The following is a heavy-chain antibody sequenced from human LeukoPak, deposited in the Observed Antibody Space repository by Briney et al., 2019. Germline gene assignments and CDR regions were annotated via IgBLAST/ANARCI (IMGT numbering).Heavy chain of an antibody. CDR3: ASSGSYWILFDY. J-gene: IGHJ4*02. CDR2: IKQDGSEK. Sequence: GGSLRLSCAASGFTFSSYWMSWVRQAPGKGLEWVANIKQDGSEKYYVDSVKGRFTVSRDNAKNSLYLQMNSLRAEDTAVYYCASSGSYWILFDYWGQGTLVTVSS. CDR1: GFTFSSYW. D-gene: IGHD1-26*01. V-gene: IGHV3-7*01.